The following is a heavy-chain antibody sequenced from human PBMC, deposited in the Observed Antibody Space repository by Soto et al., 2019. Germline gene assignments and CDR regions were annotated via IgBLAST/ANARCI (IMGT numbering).Heavy chain of an antibody. J-gene: IGHJ6*02. Sequence: GGSLRLSCAGSGFSFSSYSMSWVRQAPGKGLEWVSVIYSGGSTYYADSVKGRFTISRDNSKNTLYLQMNSLRAEDTAVYYCARDPSWEWLFYYGMDVWGQGTTVTVSS. V-gene: IGHV3-66*01. D-gene: IGHD3-3*01. CDR3: ARDPSWEWLFYYGMDV. CDR2: IYSGGST. CDR1: GFSFSSYS.